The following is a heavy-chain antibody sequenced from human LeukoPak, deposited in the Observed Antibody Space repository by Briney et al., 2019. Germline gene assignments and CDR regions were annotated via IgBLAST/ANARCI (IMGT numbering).Heavy chain of an antibody. CDR2: ISSSSSYI. CDR3: ARTMYSSGWIRAFDI. CDR1: GFTVSSNY. V-gene: IGHV3-21*01. J-gene: IGHJ3*02. D-gene: IGHD6-19*01. Sequence: GGSLRLSCAASGFTVSSNYMSWVRQAPGKGLEWVSSISSSSSYIYYADSVKGRFTISRDNAKNSLYLQMNSLRAEDTAVYYCARTMYSSGWIRAFDIWGQGTMVTVSS.